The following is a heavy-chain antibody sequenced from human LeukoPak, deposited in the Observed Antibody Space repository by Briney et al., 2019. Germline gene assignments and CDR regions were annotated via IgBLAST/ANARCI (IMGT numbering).Heavy chain of an antibody. CDR2: IWSDGSNK. CDR3: ARGLDLGYFQR. CDR1: GFTFSTYD. Sequence: TGGSLRLSCIVSGFTFSTYDMHWVRQAPGKGLEWVAVIWSDGSNKYYTDSVKGRFTISRDNPKNTLYLQMNSLGVEDTAVYHCARGLDLGYFQRWGQGTLVTVSS. V-gene: IGHV3-33*01. D-gene: IGHD4-11*01. J-gene: IGHJ1*01.